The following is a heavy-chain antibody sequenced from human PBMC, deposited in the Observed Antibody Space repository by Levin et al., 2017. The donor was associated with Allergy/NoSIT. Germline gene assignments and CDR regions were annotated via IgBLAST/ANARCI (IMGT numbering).Heavy chain of an antibody. Sequence: SCAASGFTFSSYAMHWVRQAPGKGLEWVAVISYDGSNKYYADSVKGRFTISRDNSKNTLYLQMNSLRAEDTAVYYCARGGYYDFWSGYYDYWGQGTLVTVSS. CDR2: ISYDGSNK. J-gene: IGHJ4*02. CDR1: GFTFSSYA. D-gene: IGHD3-3*01. CDR3: ARGGYYDFWSGYYDY. V-gene: IGHV3-30*04.